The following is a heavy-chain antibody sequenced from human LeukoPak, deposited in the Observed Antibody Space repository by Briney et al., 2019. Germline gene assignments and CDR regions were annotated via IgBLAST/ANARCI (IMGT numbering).Heavy chain of an antibody. CDR3: ARVGAGSGSYSVGFDY. V-gene: IGHV5-51*01. CDR1: GYSFTSYW. J-gene: IGHJ4*02. D-gene: IGHD3-10*01. CDR2: IYPGDSDT. Sequence: GESLKISCKGSGYSFTSYWIGWVRQMPGKGLEWMGIIYPGDSDTRYSPSFQGQVTISADKSISTAYLQWSSLKASETAMYYCARVGAGSGSYSVGFDYWGQGTLVTVSS.